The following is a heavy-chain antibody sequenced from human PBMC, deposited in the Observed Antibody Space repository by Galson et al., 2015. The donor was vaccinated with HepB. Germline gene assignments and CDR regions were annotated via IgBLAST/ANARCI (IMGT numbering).Heavy chain of an antibody. J-gene: IGHJ3*02. Sequence: CAISGDSVSSNIPAWNWVRQSPSRGLEWLGRTYYRSKWYTDYALSVKSRITINSDTSKNQFSLHLTSVTPDDTSVYFCATSTGSHGGAFDIWGQGTMVTVSS. CDR1: GDSVSSNIPA. V-gene: IGHV6-1*01. CDR3: ATSTGSHGGAFDI. D-gene: IGHD2-8*02. CDR2: TYYRSKWYT.